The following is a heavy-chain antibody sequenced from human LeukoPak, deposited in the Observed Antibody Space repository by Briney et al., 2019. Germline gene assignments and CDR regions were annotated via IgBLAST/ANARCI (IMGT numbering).Heavy chain of an antibody. J-gene: IGHJ4*02. CDR2: INPSGGST. V-gene: IGHV1-46*01. CDR3: ARACLGGGDCYYLFDY. Sequence: GASVKVSCKASGYSFLNYDYDINWVRQATGQGLEWMGIINPSGGSTSYAQKFQGRVTMTRDTSTSTVYMELSSLRSEDTAVYYCARACLGGGDCYYLFDYWGQGTLVTVSS. CDR1: GYSFLNYD. D-gene: IGHD2-21*02.